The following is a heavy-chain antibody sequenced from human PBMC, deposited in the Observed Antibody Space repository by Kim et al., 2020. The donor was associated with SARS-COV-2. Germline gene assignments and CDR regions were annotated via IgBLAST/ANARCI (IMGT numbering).Heavy chain of an antibody. CDR3: ARVSLRFLEWSDY. V-gene: IGHV3-48*03. Sequence: YPDSVKDRFTISRDNTKNYLYLQQISLRAEDTAVYYCARVSLRFLEWSDYWGQGTLVTVSS. D-gene: IGHD3-3*01. J-gene: IGHJ4*02.